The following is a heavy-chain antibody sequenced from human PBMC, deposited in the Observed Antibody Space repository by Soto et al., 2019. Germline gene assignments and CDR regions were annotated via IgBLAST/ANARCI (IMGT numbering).Heavy chain of an antibody. D-gene: IGHD6-13*01. Sequence: QLQLEESGPGLVKPSQTLSLTCAVSGGSIRNGGYYWSWIRQHPGKGLEGIGSIYVSGSTYYRPSLKGRFTISVATPKDQFSLKLSSVTAADTAVYYCARDRHSQQPNHRWGGGYMDVWGKGATVTVSS. J-gene: IGHJ6*03. CDR1: GGSIRNGGYY. V-gene: IGHV4-31*11. CDR2: IYVSGST. CDR3: ARDRHSQQPNHRWGGGYMDV.